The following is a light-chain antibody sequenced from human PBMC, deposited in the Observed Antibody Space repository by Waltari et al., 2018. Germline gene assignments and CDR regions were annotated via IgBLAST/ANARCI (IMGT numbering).Light chain of an antibody. J-gene: IGKJ2*01. V-gene: IGKV1-39*01. CDR3: QQSYSTPPYT. CDR2: STS. CDR1: QSISNY. Sequence: DIQMTQSPSSLSASVGDRVTITCRASQSISNYLNWYQQKPGKAPKLLIYSTSSLESGVPSRFRGGGSGTHFTLTISSLQPEDSATYYCQQSYSTPPYTFGQGTKLAIK.